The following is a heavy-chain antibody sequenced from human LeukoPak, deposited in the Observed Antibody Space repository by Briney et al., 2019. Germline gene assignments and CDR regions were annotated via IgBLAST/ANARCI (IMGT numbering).Heavy chain of an antibody. CDR3: ARNRAVEMATIFDY. J-gene: IGHJ4*02. Sequence: GGSLRLSCAASGFTFSSYSMNWVRQAPGKGLEWVSSISSSSSYIYYADSVKGRFTISRDNAENSLYLQMNSLRAEDTAVYYCARNRAVEMATIFDYWGQGTLVTVSS. CDR2: ISSSSSYI. V-gene: IGHV3-21*01. D-gene: IGHD5-24*01. CDR1: GFTFSSYS.